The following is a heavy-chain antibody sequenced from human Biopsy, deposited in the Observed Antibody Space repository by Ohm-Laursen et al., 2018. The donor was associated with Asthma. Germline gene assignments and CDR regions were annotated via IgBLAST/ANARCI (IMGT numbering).Heavy chain of an antibody. J-gene: IGHJ6*02. D-gene: IGHD2-21*02. V-gene: IGHV3-30*03. CDR1: GFRFPIYG. CDR3: TRDRFYNSVTSESFYYGVDV. Sequence: SLRLSCAASGFRFPIYGMHWVRQGPGKGPEWVALISYDGRETGYVDSVKGRFTISRDNFKNTVHLQMSSLRPEDSAVYYCTRDRFYNSVTSESFYYGVDVWGQGTTVTVSS. CDR2: ISYDGRET.